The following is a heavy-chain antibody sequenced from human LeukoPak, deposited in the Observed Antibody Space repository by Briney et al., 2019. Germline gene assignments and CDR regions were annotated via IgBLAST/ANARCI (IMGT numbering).Heavy chain of an antibody. CDR3: AKDSYGDYEGYYFDY. Sequence: GGSLRLSCAASGFTFSSYGMHWVRQAPGKGLEWVAFIRYDGSNKYYADSVKGRFTISRDNSKNTLYLQMNSLRAENTAVYYCAKDSYGDYEGYYFDYWGQGTLVTVSS. D-gene: IGHD4-17*01. J-gene: IGHJ4*02. V-gene: IGHV3-30*02. CDR2: IRYDGSNK. CDR1: GFTFSSYG.